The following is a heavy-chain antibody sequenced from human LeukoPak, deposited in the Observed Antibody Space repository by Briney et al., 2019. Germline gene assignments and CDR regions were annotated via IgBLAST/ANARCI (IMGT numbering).Heavy chain of an antibody. D-gene: IGHD3-16*02. CDR3: ARRIGLRLGELSRDAFDI. V-gene: IGHV3-43D*03. CDR2: ISWDGGST. CDR1: GFTFHDYA. Sequence: GGSLRLSCAASGFTFHDYAMHWVRQAPGKGLEWVSLISWDGGSTYYADSVKGRFTISRDNSKNSLYLQMNSLRAEDTALYYCARRIGLRLGELSRDAFDIWGQGTMVTVSS. J-gene: IGHJ3*02.